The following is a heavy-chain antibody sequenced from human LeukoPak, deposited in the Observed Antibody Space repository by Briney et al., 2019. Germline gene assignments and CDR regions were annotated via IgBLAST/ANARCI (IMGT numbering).Heavy chain of an antibody. CDR3: ARSPSGYRFDS. J-gene: IGHJ4*02. V-gene: IGHV4-59*01. Sequence: SETLSLTCTVSGGSISSYYWSWIRQPPGKGLEWIGYISNSGSTNYHPSLKSRVTISSDTSKTQFTLKLTSVTAADTAVYYCARSPSGYRFDSWGQGTLVTVSS. CDR2: ISNSGST. CDR1: GGSISSYY. D-gene: IGHD3-22*01.